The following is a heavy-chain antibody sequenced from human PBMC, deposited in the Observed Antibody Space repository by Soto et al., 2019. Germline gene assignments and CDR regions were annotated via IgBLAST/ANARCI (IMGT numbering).Heavy chain of an antibody. J-gene: IGHJ3*02. CDR1: GFTFSSYG. CDR2: IWYDGSNK. CDR3: VRELVASDAFDI. Sequence: GGSLRLSCAASGFTFSSYGMHWVRQAPGKGLEWVAVIWYDGSNKYYADSAKGRFTISRDNSKNTLYLQMNSLRAEDTAVYYCVRELVASDAFDIWGQGTMVTVSS. V-gene: IGHV3-33*01. D-gene: IGHD5-12*01.